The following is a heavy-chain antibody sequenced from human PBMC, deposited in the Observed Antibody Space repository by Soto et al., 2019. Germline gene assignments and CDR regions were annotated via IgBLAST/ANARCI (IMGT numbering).Heavy chain of an antibody. CDR1: GGTFSSYA. D-gene: IGHD3-10*01. CDR2: IIPIFGTA. V-gene: IGHV1-69*13. CDR3: ACGLQPIEFGVVIY. J-gene: IGHJ4*02. Sequence: SVKVSCKASGGTFSSYAISWVRQAPGQGLEWMGGIIPIFGTANYAQKFQGRVTITADESTSTAYMELSSLRSEDTAVYYCACGLQPIEFGVVIYWGQRTLVTGSS.